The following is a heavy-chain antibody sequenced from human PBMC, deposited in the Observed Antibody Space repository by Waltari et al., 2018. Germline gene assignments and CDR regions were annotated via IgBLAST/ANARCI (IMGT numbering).Heavy chain of an antibody. V-gene: IGHV3-30*01. CDR1: GFTFSSYA. Sequence: QVQLVESGGGVVQPGRSLRLSWAASGFTFSSYAMHWVRQAPGQGLEWVAVISYDGSNKYYADSVKGRFTISRDNSKNTLYLQMNSLRAEDTAVYYCARYDSSGRWGYYYGMDVWGQGTTVTVSS. CDR3: ARYDSSGRWGYYYGMDV. J-gene: IGHJ6*02. D-gene: IGHD3-22*01. CDR2: ISYDGSNK.